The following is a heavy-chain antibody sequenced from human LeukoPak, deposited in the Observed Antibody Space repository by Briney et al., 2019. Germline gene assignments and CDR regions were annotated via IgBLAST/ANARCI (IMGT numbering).Heavy chain of an antibody. CDR1: GYTFTDYY. D-gene: IGHD6-6*01. CDR2: INPNSGGT. CDR3: ARARWQLVPYFDS. V-gene: IGHV1-2*02. J-gene: IGHJ4*02. Sequence: ASVKVSSKASGYTFTDYYMHWVRQAPGQGLEWMGWINPNSGGTNFAQKFQGRVAMTRDTSISTAYLELGSLRSDDTAVYFCARARWQLVPYFDSWGQGTLVTVSS.